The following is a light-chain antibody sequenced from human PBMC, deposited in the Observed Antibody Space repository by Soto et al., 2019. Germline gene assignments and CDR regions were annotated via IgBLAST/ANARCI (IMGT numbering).Light chain of an antibody. CDR3: QQSHSKPLT. CDR1: QSISKY. V-gene: IGKV1-39*01. Sequence: QMTQSPSSLSASVGDRVTITCRASQSISKYVNWYQHKPGKAPTVLIHAASSLQSGVPSRFSGSGSGTDFFLTISSLQPEDFAVYYCQQSHSKPLTFGGGTKV. J-gene: IGKJ4*01. CDR2: AAS.